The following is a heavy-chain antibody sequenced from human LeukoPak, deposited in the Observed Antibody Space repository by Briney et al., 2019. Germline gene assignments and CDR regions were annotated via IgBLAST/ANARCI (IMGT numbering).Heavy chain of an antibody. CDR2: IKQDGSEK. CDR3: ARARAYCSSTSCYTAYFDY. Sequence: GGAPRPPYAASGFPFICYLMSLGRQAPGKGPEFGFNIKQDGSEKYYVDSVKGRFTISRDNAKNSLYLQMNSLRAEDTAVYYCARARAYCSSTSCYTAYFDYWGQGTLVTVSS. J-gene: IGHJ4*02. CDR1: GFPFICYL. D-gene: IGHD2-2*02. V-gene: IGHV3-7*01.